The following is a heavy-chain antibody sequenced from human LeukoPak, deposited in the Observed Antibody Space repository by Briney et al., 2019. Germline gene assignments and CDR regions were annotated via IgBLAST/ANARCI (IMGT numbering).Heavy chain of an antibody. J-gene: IGHJ4*02. CDR3: ARDLGQWLVLGGSDC. CDR2: ISSSSSYI. Sequence: GGSLGLSCAASGFTFSSYSMTWVRQAPGKGLEWVSSISSSSSYIYYADSVKGRFTISRDNAKNSLYLQMNSLRAEDTAVYYCARDLGQWLVLGGSDCWGQGTLVTVSS. V-gene: IGHV3-21*01. CDR1: GFTFSSYS. D-gene: IGHD6-19*01.